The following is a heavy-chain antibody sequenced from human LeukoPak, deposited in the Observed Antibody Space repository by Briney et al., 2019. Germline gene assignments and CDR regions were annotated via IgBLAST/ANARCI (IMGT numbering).Heavy chain of an antibody. CDR1: GFTFGSYSM. V-gene: IGHV4-4*02. Sequence: KPGGSLRLSCAGSGFTFGSYSMNWVRQSPGEGLEWIGEVSVGGSTNYNPSLKSRVTMSLDKSKSQFSPNLNSVTAADTAVYYCARVIPHGWRQSDHWGQGILVIVSS. CDR2: VSVGGST. CDR3: ARVIPHGWRQSDH. J-gene: IGHJ4*02. D-gene: IGHD6-19*01.